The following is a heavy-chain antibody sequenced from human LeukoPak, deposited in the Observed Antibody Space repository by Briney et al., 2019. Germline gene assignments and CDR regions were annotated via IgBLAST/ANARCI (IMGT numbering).Heavy chain of an antibody. D-gene: IGHD1-1*01. CDR1: GYSISSGYY. V-gene: IGHV4-61*01. Sequence: SETLSLTCTVSGYSISSGYYWGWIRQPPGKGLEWIGYIYYSGSTNYNPSLKSRVTISVDTSKNQFSLKLSSVTAADTAVYYCAGGGLQDYFDYWGQGTLVTVSS. CDR2: IYYSGST. J-gene: IGHJ4*02. CDR3: AGGGLQDYFDY.